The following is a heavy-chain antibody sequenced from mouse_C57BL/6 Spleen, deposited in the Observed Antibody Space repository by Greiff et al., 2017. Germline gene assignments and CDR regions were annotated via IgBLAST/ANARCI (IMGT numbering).Heavy chain of an antibody. D-gene: IGHD1-3*01. CDR2: ISYDGSN. J-gene: IGHJ1*03. CDR1: GYSIPSGYY. CDR3: AREDKGYFDV. Sequence: EVKLMESGPGLVKPSQSLSLTCSVTGYSIPSGYYWNWIRQFPGNKLEWMGYISYDGSNNYNPSLKNRISITRDTSKNQFFLKLNSVTTEDTATYYCAREDKGYFDVWGTGTTVTVSS. V-gene: IGHV3-6*01.